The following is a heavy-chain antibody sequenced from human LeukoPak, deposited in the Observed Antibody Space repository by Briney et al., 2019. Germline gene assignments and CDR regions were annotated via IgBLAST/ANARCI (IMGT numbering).Heavy chain of an antibody. CDR3: AKAEADNYYYGMDV. D-gene: IGHD2-15*01. V-gene: IGHV3-30*18. CDR2: TSYGGSNK. Sequence: LPGGSLRLSCAASGFTFSNYGMHWVRQAPGKGLEWGAVTSYGGSNKYYADSVKGRFTISRDNSKNTLYLQMNSLRAEDTAVYYCAKAEADNYYYGMDVWGQGTTVTVSS. J-gene: IGHJ6*02. CDR1: GFTFSNYG.